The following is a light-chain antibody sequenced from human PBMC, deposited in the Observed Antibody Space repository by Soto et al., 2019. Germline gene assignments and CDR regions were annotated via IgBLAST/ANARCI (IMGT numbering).Light chain of an antibody. J-gene: IGKJ1*01. CDR2: GVS. CDR3: QQDFSSPWT. V-gene: IGKV3D-7*01. CDR1: QIVSNSY. Sequence: EIVMTQSPATLSLSPGERATLSCRASQIVSNSYLSWYQQKPGQAPRLLIFGVSTRATGVPARFSGGGSGTDFTLTISSLQPEDFAVYYGQQDFSSPWTFGQGTKVEI.